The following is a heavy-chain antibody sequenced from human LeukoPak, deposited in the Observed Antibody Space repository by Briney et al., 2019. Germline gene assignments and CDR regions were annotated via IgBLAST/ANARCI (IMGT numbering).Heavy chain of an antibody. CDR3: TTGESRNRYKLCDY. CDR2: ISPDGSTT. D-gene: IGHD2-2*01. CDR1: CFTFSYYF. V-gene: IGHV3-74*03. Sequence: GGSLRLSYAASCFTFSYYFIYVLRQAPGKGLMWVSRISPDGSTTLYADSVKGRFTISRDNAKNTLYLQMNSLGAEDTAVYYCTTGESRNRYKLCDYWGQGTLVTVSS. J-gene: IGHJ4*02.